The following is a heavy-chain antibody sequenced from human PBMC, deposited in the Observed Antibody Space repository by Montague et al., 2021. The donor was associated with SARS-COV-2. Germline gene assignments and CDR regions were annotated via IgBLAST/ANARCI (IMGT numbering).Heavy chain of an antibody. V-gene: IGHV4-34*01. CDR3: ARRSRVVTAIWALRTSLTSWFDP. D-gene: IGHD2-21*02. CDR2: INHSGST. J-gene: IGHJ5*02. CDR1: GGSLSGYS. Sequence: SETLSLTCAVYGGSLSGYSWSWIRQPPGKGLEWIGEINHSGSTXXXPSXXXRVTISVDTSKNQFSLRLSSVTAADTAVYYCARRSRVVTAIWALRTSLTSWFDPWGQGTLVTVSS.